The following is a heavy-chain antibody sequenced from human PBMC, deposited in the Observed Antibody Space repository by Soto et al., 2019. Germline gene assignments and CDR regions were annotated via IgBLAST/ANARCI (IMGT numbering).Heavy chain of an antibody. CDR1: GFTFSSYA. Sequence: GGSLRLSCAASGFTFSSYAMSWVRQAPGKGLEWVSAISGSGGSTYYADSVKGRFTISRDNSKNTLYLQMNSLRAEDTAVYYCAKVEYSSSRHWDYFDYWGQGTLVTVSS. CDR3: AKVEYSSSRHWDYFDY. D-gene: IGHD6-6*01. CDR2: ISGSGGST. V-gene: IGHV3-23*01. J-gene: IGHJ4*02.